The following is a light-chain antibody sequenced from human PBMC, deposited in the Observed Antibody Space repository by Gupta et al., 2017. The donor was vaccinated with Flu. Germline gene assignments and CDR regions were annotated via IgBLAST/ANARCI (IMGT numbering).Light chain of an antibody. CDR2: WAS. CDR3: QPYYVAPQT. CDR1: QTVLHTSSNKNY. Sequence: SLGGRAASNCKSSQTVLHTSSNKNYLAWYQQKAGQPPKLPFYWASTRASGVPDRFSGSVSGTDFTLTISSLQAEDVAVYYCQPYYVAPQTFGQGTKVEI. V-gene: IGKV4-1*01. J-gene: IGKJ1*01.